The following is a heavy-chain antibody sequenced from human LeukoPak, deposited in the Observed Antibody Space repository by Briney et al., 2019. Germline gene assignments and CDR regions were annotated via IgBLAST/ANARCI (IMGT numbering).Heavy chain of an antibody. J-gene: IGHJ5*02. CDR3: AKGGLVGCSGGSCYNWFDP. D-gene: IGHD2-15*01. V-gene: IGHV3-23*01. CDR1: GFTFSSYG. Sequence: PGGSLRLSCAASGFTFSSYGMSWVRQAPGKGLEWVSAISGSGGSTYYADSVKGRFTISRDNSKNTLYLQMNSLRAEDTAVYYCAKGGLVGCSGGSCYNWFDPWGQGTLVTVSS. CDR2: ISGSGGST.